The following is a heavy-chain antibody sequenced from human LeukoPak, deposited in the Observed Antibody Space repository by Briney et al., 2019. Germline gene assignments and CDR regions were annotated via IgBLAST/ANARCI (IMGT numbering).Heavy chain of an antibody. CDR2: IYYSGST. V-gene: IGHV4-59*01. D-gene: IGHD5-18*01. Sequence: SETLSLTCTVSGGSISSYYWSWIRQPPGNGREGIGYIYYSGSTNYNPSLKSRVTISVDTSKNQFSLKLSSVTAADTAVYYCARGRSYGYDGVDYWGQGTLVTVSS. CDR1: GGSISSYY. J-gene: IGHJ4*02. CDR3: ARGRSYGYDGVDY.